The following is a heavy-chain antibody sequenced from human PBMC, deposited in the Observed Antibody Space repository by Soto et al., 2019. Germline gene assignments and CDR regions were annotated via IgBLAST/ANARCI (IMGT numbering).Heavy chain of an antibody. CDR1: GGSISSGGYS. CDR3: ARIITGYSSGCYDY. V-gene: IGHV4-30-2*01. J-gene: IGHJ4*02. CDR2: IYHSANT. D-gene: IGHD6-19*01. Sequence: SETLSLTCAVSGGSISSGGYSWGWIRQPPGKGLEWIGYIYHSANTYYNPSPKSRVTISVDTSKNQFSLKLSSVTAADTAVYYCARIITGYSSGCYDYWGQGTLVTVSS.